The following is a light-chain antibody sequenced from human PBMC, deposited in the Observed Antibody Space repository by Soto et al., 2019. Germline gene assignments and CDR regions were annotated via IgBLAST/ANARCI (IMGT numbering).Light chain of an antibody. J-gene: IGKJ4*01. CDR2: DAS. CDR3: QQRSNWPPLT. V-gene: IGKV3-11*01. Sequence: EIVFTQSPATLSLSPGESTTLSCRASQSVSSYLAWYQQKPGQAPRLLIYDASNRATGIPARFSGSGSGTDFTLTISSLEPEDFAVYYCQQRSNWPPLTFGGGTKVDIK. CDR1: QSVSSY.